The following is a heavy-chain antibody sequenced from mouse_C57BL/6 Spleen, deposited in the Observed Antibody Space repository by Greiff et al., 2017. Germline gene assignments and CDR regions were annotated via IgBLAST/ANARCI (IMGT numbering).Heavy chain of an antibody. J-gene: IGHJ4*01. D-gene: IGHD1-1*01. CDR1: GFTFSDYG. V-gene: IGHV5-17*01. CDR3: ARKDPFTTVPDY. CDR2: ISSGSSTI. Sequence: EVQVVESGGGLAKPGGSLKLSCAASGFTFSDYGMHWVRQAPEKGLEWVAYISSGSSTINYADTVKGRFTISRDNAKNTLFLQMTSLRSEDTAMYYCARKDPFTTVPDYWGQGTSVTVSS.